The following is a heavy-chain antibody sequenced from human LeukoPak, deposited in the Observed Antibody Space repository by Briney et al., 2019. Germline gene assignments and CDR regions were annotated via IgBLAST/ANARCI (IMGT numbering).Heavy chain of an antibody. CDR3: ARSYSGSYQVGYYFDY. CDR2: IIPIFGTA. J-gene: IGHJ4*02. CDR1: GGTFTSYA. V-gene: IGHV1-69*06. D-gene: IGHD1-26*01. Sequence: SVKVSCKASGGTFTSYAISWVRQAPGQGLEWMGGIIPIFGTANYAQKFQGRVTITADKSTSTAYMELSSLRSEDTAVYYCARSYSGSYQVGYYFDYWGQGTLVTVSS.